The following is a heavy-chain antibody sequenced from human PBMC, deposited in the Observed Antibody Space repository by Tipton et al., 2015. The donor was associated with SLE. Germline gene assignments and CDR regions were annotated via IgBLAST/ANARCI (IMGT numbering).Heavy chain of an antibody. Sequence: TLSLTCTVSGGSISSYYWSWIRQPPGKGLEWIGYIYYSGSTNYNPSPKSRVTISVDTSKNQFSLKLSSVTAADTAVYYCARQAYCGGDCPLYYFDYWGQGTLVTVSS. V-gene: IGHV4-59*08. CDR2: IYYSGST. CDR3: ARQAYCGGDCPLYYFDY. D-gene: IGHD2-21*02. CDR1: GGSISSYY. J-gene: IGHJ4*02.